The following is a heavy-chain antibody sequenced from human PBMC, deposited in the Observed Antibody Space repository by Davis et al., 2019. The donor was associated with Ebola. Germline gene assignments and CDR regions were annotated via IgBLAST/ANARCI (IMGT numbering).Heavy chain of an antibody. D-gene: IGHD3-3*01. CDR3: ARQGWSGYSLRHWLDP. Sequence: MPGGSLRLSCSVSGDSTSRTSSYWGWIRQPPGKGLEWIGSIYYSGITYYNPSLKSRVTISVDTSKNQFSLKLRSVTAADTAVYYCARQGWSGYSLRHWLDPWGRGTLVTVSS. V-gene: IGHV4-39*01. CDR2: IYYSGIT. CDR1: GDSTSRTSSY. J-gene: IGHJ5*02.